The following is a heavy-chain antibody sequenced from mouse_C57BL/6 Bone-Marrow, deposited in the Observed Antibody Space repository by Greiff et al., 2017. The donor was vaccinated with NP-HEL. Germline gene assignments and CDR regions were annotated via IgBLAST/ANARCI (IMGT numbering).Heavy chain of an antibody. D-gene: IGHD4-1*01. J-gene: IGHJ4*01. V-gene: IGHV1-18*01. CDR1: GYTFTDYN. CDR2: INPNNGGT. Sequence: VQLQQSGPELVKPGASVKIPCKASGYTFTDYNMDWVKQSHGKSLEWIGDINPNNGGTIYNQKFKGKATLTVDKSSSTAYMELRSLTSEDTAVYYCARERRWDVGYAMDYWGQGTSVTVSS. CDR3: ARERRWDVGYAMDY.